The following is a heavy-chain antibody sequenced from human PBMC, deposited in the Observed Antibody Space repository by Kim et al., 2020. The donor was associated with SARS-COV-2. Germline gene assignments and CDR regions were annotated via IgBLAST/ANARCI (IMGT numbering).Heavy chain of an antibody. CDR3: VKGPLKHYYDSSGYFYYFDY. V-gene: IGHV3-64D*06. CDR2: ISSNGGST. Sequence: GGSLRLSCSASGFTFSSYAMHWVRQAPGKGLEYVSAISSNGGSTYYADSVKGRFTISRDNSKNTLYLQMSSLRAEDTAVYYCVKGPLKHYYDSSGYFYYFDYWGQGTLGTVSS. D-gene: IGHD3-22*01. J-gene: IGHJ4*02. CDR1: GFTFSSYA.